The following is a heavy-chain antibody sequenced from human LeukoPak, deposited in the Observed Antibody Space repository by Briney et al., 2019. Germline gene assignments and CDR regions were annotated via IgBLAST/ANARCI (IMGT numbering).Heavy chain of an antibody. CDR3: ARGLPPFIVVVPAATHEEYFQH. J-gene: IGHJ1*01. Sequence: GASVKVSCKAPGYTFTSYGISWVRQAPGQGLEWMGWISAYNGNTNYAQKLLGRVTMTTDTSTSTAYMELRSLRSDDTAVYYCARGLPPFIVVVPAATHEEYFQHWGQGTLVTVSS. V-gene: IGHV1-18*01. CDR1: GYTFTSYG. D-gene: IGHD2-2*01. CDR2: ISAYNGNT.